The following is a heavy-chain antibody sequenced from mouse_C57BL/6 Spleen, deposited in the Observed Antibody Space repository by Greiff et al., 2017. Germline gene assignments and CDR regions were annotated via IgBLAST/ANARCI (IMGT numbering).Heavy chain of an antibody. Sequence: DVQLQKSGPGLVKPSQSLSLTCSVTGYSITSGYYWNWIRQFPGNKLEWMGYISYDGSNNYNPSLKNRISITRDTSKNQFFLKLNSVTTEDTATYYCARDYDWGQGTTLTVAS. CDR3: ARDYD. V-gene: IGHV3-6*01. D-gene: IGHD1-1*02. CDR1: GYSITSGYY. CDR2: ISYDGSN. J-gene: IGHJ2*01.